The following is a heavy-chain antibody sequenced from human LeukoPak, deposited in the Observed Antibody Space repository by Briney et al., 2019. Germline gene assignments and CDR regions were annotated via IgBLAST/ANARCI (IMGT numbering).Heavy chain of an antibody. CDR1: GFTYSSYA. J-gene: IGHJ4*02. CDR2: ISSSGGST. Sequence: GGSLRLSCSASGFTYSSYAMSWVRQPPGKGLEWVSSISSSGGSTYYADSEKGRFTISRANSKNTLYLQVKRLRAEATAVYWRAATNGQGIVRLITLDYWGQGTLVTVSS. D-gene: IGHD2-8*01. CDR3: AATNGQGIVRLITLDY. V-gene: IGHV3-23*01.